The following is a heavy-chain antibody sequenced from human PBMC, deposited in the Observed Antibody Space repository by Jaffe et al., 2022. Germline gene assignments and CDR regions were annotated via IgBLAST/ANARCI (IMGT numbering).Heavy chain of an antibody. D-gene: IGHD3-9*01. V-gene: IGHV4-38-2*01. CDR3: ARHFHSYYDILTGYYPNWFDP. Sequence: QVQLQESGPGLVKPSETLSLTCAVSGYSISSGYYWGWIRQPPGKGLEWIGSIYHSGSTYYNPSLKSRVTISVDTSKNQFSLKLSSVTAADTAVYYCARHFHSYYDILTGYYPNWFDPWGQGTLVTVSS. CDR1: GYSISSGYY. J-gene: IGHJ5*02. CDR2: IYHSGST.